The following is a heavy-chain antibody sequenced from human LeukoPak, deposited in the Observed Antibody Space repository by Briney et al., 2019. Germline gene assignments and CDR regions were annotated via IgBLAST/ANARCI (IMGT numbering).Heavy chain of an antibody. CDR2: IYTSGST. J-gene: IGHJ4*02. CDR3: ARGSGGYVDLILFDY. D-gene: IGHD5-12*01. Sequence: NPSETLSLTCTVSGGSINSGSYYWNWIRQPAGKGLEWIGRIYTSGSTEYNPSLKSRVTISVDTSKNQFSLKLSSVTAADTAVYYCARGSGGYVDLILFDYWGQGTLVTVSS. V-gene: IGHV4-61*02. CDR1: GGSINSGSYY.